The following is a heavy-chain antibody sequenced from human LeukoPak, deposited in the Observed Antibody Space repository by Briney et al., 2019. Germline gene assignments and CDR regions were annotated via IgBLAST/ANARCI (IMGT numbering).Heavy chain of an antibody. CDR2: ISSSSYI. D-gene: IGHD1-1*01. Sequence: GGSLRLSCAASGFTFSSYSMNWVRQAPGKGLEWVSSISSSSYIYYADSVKGRFTISRDNAKNSLYLQMNSLRAEDTAVYYCARWYNWNDVGYFDYWGQGTLVTVSS. V-gene: IGHV3-21*01. CDR1: GFTFSSYS. CDR3: ARWYNWNDVGYFDY. J-gene: IGHJ4*02.